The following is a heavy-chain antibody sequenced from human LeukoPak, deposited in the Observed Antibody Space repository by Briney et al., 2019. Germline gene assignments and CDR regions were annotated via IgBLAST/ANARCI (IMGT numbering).Heavy chain of an antibody. CDR2: IYPGDSDT. Sequence: GESLKISCKASGYSFTNYWIGWVRQMPGRDLEWMAVIYPGDSDTIYSPSFQGQVTISADKSISTAHLQWSSLQASDIAMYYCARGQSAYAEYFQDWGQGTLVTVSS. V-gene: IGHV5-51*01. D-gene: IGHD6-19*01. CDR3: ARGQSAYAEYFQD. CDR1: GYSFTNYW. J-gene: IGHJ1*01.